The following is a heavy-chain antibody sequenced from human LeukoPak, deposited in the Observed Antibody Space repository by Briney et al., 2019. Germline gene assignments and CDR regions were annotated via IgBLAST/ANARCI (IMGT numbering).Heavy chain of an antibody. J-gene: IGHJ4*02. Sequence: NPSETLSLTCTVSGVSISSYYWSWIRQPAGKGLEWIGRIYTSGSTNYNPSLKSRVTMSVDTSKNQFSLKLSSVTAADTAVYYYARDSSSSHLDYWGQGTLVTVSS. D-gene: IGHD6-6*01. CDR3: ARDSSSSHLDY. CDR2: IYTSGST. V-gene: IGHV4-4*07. CDR1: GVSISSYY.